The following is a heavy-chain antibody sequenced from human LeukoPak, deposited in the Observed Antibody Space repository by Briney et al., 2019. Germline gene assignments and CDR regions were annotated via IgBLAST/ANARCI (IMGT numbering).Heavy chain of an antibody. V-gene: IGHV3-30*02. CDR2: VRYDGNDK. Sequence: GGSLRLSCAASGLTFSYYGMYWVRQAPGKRLEWVAFVRYDGNDKYYADSVKGRFTISRDNFKNTLYLQMNSLTPEDTAVYYCAKDLMRDRWFGESWGQGTLVTVSS. CDR1: GLTFSYYG. CDR3: AKDLMRDRWFGES. J-gene: IGHJ5*02. D-gene: IGHD3-10*01.